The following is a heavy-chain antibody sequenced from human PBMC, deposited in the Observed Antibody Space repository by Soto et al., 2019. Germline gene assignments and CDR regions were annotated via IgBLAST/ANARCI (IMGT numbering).Heavy chain of an antibody. D-gene: IGHD1-26*01. CDR1: GGSVSSGRYY. Sequence: QVQLQESGPGLVKPSETLSLTCTVSGGSVSSGRYYWSWIRQPPGKGLEWIGYIYYSGSTNYNPSHKSRATISPDTSKNQFSLTVSSVTAADTAVYYCARDGIAPPRGNFFYFGMGVWGQGTTVTVSS. CDR2: IYYSGST. V-gene: IGHV4-61*01. J-gene: IGHJ6*02. CDR3: ARDGIAPPRGNFFYFGMGV.